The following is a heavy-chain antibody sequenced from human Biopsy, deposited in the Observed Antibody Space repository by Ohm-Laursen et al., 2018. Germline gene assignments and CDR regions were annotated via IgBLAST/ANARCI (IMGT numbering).Heavy chain of an antibody. CDR2: LHPSGST. Sequence: SGPLSLTCTVSGGSITTYYWSWIRLPPGKGLDCIGNLHPSGSTNYTPSLKSRLTISVDTSKNQFSLKLSSVTAADTAVYYCARMDCSGGSCHYYSYGMDVWGQGTTVTVSS. V-gene: IGHV4-4*08. J-gene: IGHJ6*02. CDR3: ARMDCSGGSCHYYSYGMDV. D-gene: IGHD2-15*01. CDR1: GGSITTYY.